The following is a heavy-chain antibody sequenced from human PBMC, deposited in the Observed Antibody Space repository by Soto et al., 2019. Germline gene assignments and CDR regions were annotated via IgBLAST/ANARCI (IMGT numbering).Heavy chain of an antibody. Sequence: SVKVSCKASGGTFSSYAISWVRQAPGQGLEWMGGIIPIFGTANYAQKFQGRVTITADESTSTAYMELSSLRSEDTAVYYCARGKRIAAAAYYFDYWGQGTLVTVPS. D-gene: IGHD6-13*01. V-gene: IGHV1-69*13. CDR2: IIPIFGTA. CDR1: GGTFSSYA. CDR3: ARGKRIAAAAYYFDY. J-gene: IGHJ4*02.